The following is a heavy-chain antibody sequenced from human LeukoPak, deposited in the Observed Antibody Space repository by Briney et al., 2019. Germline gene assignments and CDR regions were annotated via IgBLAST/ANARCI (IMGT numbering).Heavy chain of an antibody. V-gene: IGHV3-48*04. CDR3: ARATRNGYDY. Sequence: GGSLRLSCEASGFTFNIYGMNWVRQAPGKGPEWVSYIGSRSVTTHYADSVKGRFTVSRDDAQNVLYLQMNSLRRDDTAVYYCARATRNGYDYWGHGTRVTVSS. D-gene: IGHD5-24*01. CDR2: IGSRSVTT. J-gene: IGHJ4*01. CDR1: GFTFNIYG.